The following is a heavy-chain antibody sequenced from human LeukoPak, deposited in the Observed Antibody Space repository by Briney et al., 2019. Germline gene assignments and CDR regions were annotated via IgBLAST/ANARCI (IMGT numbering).Heavy chain of an antibody. CDR3: ARDRGEDSYSHDY. D-gene: IGHD2/OR15-2a*01. V-gene: IGHV4-39*07. J-gene: IGHJ4*02. CDR2: IFRSGDT. CDR1: SGSITNNNYY. Sequence: PSETLSLTCTVSSGSITNNNYYWGWIRQPPGKGLEWIGEIFRSGDTNYNPSLKSRVTISMDKSKNQLSLRLNSVTAAGTAIYYCARDRGEDSYSHDYWGQGALVTVSS.